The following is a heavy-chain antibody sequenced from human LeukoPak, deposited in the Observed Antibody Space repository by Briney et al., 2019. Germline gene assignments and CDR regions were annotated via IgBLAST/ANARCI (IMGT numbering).Heavy chain of an antibody. CDR3: ARVLRFSIWYHS. J-gene: IGHJ5*01. Sequence: PGGSLRLPCAVSGFTVSSNYMRWVRHAPGKGLEWVSVIYSGGSTYYADFVKGRFTISRDNSKNTLYLQMNSLRAEDTAVYYCARVLRFSIWYHSWGQGTLVTVSS. D-gene: IGHD3-3*01. CDR2: IYSGGST. CDR1: GFTVSSNY. V-gene: IGHV3-66*01.